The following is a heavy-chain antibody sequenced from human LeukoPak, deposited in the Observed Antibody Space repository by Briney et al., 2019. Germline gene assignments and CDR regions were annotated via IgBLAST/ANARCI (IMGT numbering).Heavy chain of an antibody. CDR1: GGSISSSSYY. V-gene: IGHV4-39*07. J-gene: IGHJ6*04. CDR2: IYYSGST. Sequence: SETLSLTCTVSGGSISSSSYYWGWIRQPPGKGLEWIGSIYYSGSTYYNPSLKSRVTISVDTSKNQFSLKLSSVTAADTAVYYCARDGIVVVPAAPPARRYYYYGMDVWGKGTTVTVSS. D-gene: IGHD2-2*01. CDR3: ARDGIVVVPAAPPARRYYYYGMDV.